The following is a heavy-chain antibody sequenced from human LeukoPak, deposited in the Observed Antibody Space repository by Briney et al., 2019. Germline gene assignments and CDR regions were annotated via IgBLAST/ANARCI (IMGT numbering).Heavy chain of an antibody. J-gene: IGHJ4*02. CDR2: IDWEDDK. CDR1: GFSLTTRGMS. D-gene: IGHD4-17*01. Sequence: ESGPALVKPTQTLRLTCTFSGFSLTTRGMSVTWICQPPGKALEWLALIDWEDDKFYSTSLKMRLTISKDTSKNLVVLTMTDMDPVDTATYYCARIPLYGAYLDYWGQGTLVTVSS. V-gene: IGHV2-70*01. CDR3: ARIPLYGAYLDY.